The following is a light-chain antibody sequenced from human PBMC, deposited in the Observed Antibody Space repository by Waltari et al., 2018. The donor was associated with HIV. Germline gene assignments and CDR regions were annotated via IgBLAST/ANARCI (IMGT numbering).Light chain of an antibody. CDR1: TSDFGRYNS. V-gene: IGLV2-14*03. CDR3: STHTTTDTLM. CDR2: EVT. J-gene: IGLJ3*02. Sequence: QSALTQPASVSGSPGQSVTISCTATTSDFGRYNSVSWYQQHPGSVPKVIIYEVTSRPSGVPQRCSGYRSGNTASLTISGLQAEDEAVYYCSTHTTTDTLMFGGGTKLTVL.